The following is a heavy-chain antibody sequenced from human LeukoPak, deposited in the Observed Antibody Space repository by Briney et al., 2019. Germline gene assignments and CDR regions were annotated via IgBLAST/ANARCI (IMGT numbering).Heavy chain of an antibody. CDR2: IYSGGGT. CDR3: AKNTRGSYRSWFDP. Sequence: PGGSLRLSCAASGFTVSSNYMSWVRQAPGRGLEWVSVIYSGGGTYYADSVKGRFTISRDNSKNTLYLQMNSLRAEDTAVYYCAKNTRGSYRSWFDPWGQGTLVTVSS. CDR1: GFTVSSNY. J-gene: IGHJ5*02. V-gene: IGHV3-66*01. D-gene: IGHD3-16*02.